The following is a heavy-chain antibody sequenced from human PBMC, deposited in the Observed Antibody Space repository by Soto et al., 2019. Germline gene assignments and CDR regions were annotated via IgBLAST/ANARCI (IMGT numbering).Heavy chain of an antibody. CDR2: INHSGST. D-gene: IGHD3-10*01. Sequence: KQSQTLSLTCAVYGGSFSGYYWSWIRQPPGKGLEWIGEINHSGSTNYNPSLKSRVTISVDTSKNQFSLKLSSVTAADTAVYYCARGKSGYYYGSGSPGWFDPWGQGTLVTVSS. CDR1: GGSFSGYY. J-gene: IGHJ5*02. CDR3: ARGKSGYYYGSGSPGWFDP. V-gene: IGHV4-34*01.